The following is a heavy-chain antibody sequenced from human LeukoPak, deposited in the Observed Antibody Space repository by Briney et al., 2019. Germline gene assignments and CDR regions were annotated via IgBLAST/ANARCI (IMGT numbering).Heavy chain of an antibody. D-gene: IGHD3-22*01. CDR3: AKGRLRGVVITELDY. Sequence: PGRSLRLSCAASGFTFSSYGMHWVRQAPGKGLEWVAVISYDGSNKYYADSVKGRFTISRDNSKNTLYLQMNSLRAEDTAVYCCAKGRLRGVVITELDYWGQGTPVTVSS. V-gene: IGHV3-30*18. CDR1: GFTFSSYG. CDR2: ISYDGSNK. J-gene: IGHJ4*02.